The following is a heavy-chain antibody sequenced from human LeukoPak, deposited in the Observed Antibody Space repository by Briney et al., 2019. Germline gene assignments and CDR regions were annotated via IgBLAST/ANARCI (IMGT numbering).Heavy chain of an antibody. Sequence: GGSLRLSCVASGFTFSDQSMNWVRQVPGKGLEWLSYISGSSDSIDYADSVKGRFAIPRDNAKNSLYLQMNSLRAEDTAVYYCARDDTVTTRVGFIDWGQGTLVTVSS. D-gene: IGHD4-17*01. J-gene: IGHJ4*02. CDR1: GFTFSDQS. CDR3: ARDDTVTTRVGFID. V-gene: IGHV3-48*04. CDR2: ISGSSDSI.